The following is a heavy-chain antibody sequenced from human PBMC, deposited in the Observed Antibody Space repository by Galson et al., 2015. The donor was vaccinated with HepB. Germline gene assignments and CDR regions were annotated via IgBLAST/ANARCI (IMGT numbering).Heavy chain of an antibody. Sequence: SLRLSCAASGFTFSSYAMHWVRQAPGKGLEWVAVISYDGSNKYYADSVKGRFTISRDNSKNTVYLQMNSLRAEDTAVYYCAREIVVVRDAFDIWGQGTMVTVSS. CDR3: AREIVVVRDAFDI. D-gene: IGHD3-22*01. CDR2: ISYDGSNK. J-gene: IGHJ3*02. CDR1: GFTFSSYA. V-gene: IGHV3-30-3*01.